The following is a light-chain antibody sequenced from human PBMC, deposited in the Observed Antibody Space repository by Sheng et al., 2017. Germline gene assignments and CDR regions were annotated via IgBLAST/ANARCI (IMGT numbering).Light chain of an antibody. Sequence: DIQMTQSPSSVSASVGDRVTITCRASHDISSYLAWYQQKPEKVPKLLIYAASSLYSGVPSRFSGSGSGTDFTLTISSLQPEDFATYYCQQTHSFPLTFGGGSKVEIK. V-gene: IGKV1-12*01. CDR1: HDISSY. J-gene: IGKJ4*01. CDR2: AAS. CDR3: QQTHSFPLT.